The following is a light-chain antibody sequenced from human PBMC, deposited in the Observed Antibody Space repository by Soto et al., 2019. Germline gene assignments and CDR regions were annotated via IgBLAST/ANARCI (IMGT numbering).Light chain of an antibody. V-gene: IGKV1-27*01. J-gene: IGKJ3*01. CDR1: LDIKTF. CDR2: AAS. CDR3: QKYSSVPV. Sequence: DIQMTQSPTSMSASVGDRATITYRASLDIKTFVAWYQQKPGKHPKILIYAASTLQSGVPSRFSGSGSGTDFTLTIISLQPEDVANYFCQKYSSVPVFGPGTKVEIK.